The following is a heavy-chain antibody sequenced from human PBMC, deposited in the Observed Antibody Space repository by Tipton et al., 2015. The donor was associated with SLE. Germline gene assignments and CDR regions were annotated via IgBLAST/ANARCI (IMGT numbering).Heavy chain of an antibody. Sequence: TLSLTCTVSGGSISSSSYHWGWIRHPPGKGLGWIGGYYYSGSTYYNPSPKSRVTISVDTSKNQFSLKLSSVTAADTAVYYCARHHYSNYVHDYWGQGTLVTVSS. CDR2: YYYSGST. CDR3: ARHHYSNYVHDY. J-gene: IGHJ4*02. D-gene: IGHD4-11*01. CDR1: GGSISSSSYH. V-gene: IGHV4-39*07.